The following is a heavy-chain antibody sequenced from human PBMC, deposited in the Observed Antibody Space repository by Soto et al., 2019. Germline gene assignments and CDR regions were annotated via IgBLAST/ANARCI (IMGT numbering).Heavy chain of an antibody. CDR2: ISGGDTST. D-gene: IGHD3-16*01. V-gene: IGHV3-23*01. J-gene: IGHJ4*02. CDR1: GFTFSTHG. CDR3: AKIAWNLGRLFDY. Sequence: EVQLLESGGDLVQPGGSLTLSCAASGFTFSTHGMTWVRQAPGKGLEWVSTISGGDTSTSYTDSVKGRFTISRDTSKNTLFRQMSSLRAEDSAIYYCAKIAWNLGRLFDYWGQGTLVTVSS.